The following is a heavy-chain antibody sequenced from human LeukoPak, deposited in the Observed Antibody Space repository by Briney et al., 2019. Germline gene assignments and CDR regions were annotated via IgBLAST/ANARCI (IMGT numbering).Heavy chain of an antibody. D-gene: IGHD3-9*01. Sequence: PSETLSLTCTVSGGSISSSSYYWGWIRQPPGKGLEWIGSIYYSGSTYYNPSLKSRVTISVDTSKNQFSLKLSSVTAADTAVYYCARDGLRGRRYHDILTGPDWFDPWGQGTLVTVSS. V-gene: IGHV4-39*07. CDR1: GGSISSSSYY. CDR3: ARDGLRGRRYHDILTGPDWFDP. J-gene: IGHJ5*02. CDR2: IYYSGST.